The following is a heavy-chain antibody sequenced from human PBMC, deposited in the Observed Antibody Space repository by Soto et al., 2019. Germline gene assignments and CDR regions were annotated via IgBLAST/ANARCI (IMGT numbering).Heavy chain of an antibody. V-gene: IGHV1-8*01. D-gene: IGHD3-3*01. Sequence: ASVKVSCKASGYTFTSYDINWVRQATGQGLEWMGWMNPNSGNTGYAQKFQGRVTMTRNTSISTAYMELSSLRSEDTAVYYCARVPRFAYYDFWSGSGTRGECDYWGQGTLVTVSS. CDR3: ARVPRFAYYDFWSGSGTRGECDY. J-gene: IGHJ4*02. CDR2: MNPNSGNT. CDR1: GYTFTSYD.